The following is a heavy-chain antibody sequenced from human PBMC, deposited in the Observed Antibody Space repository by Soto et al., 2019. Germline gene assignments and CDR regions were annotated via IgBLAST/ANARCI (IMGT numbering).Heavy chain of an antibody. CDR1: GFTFSSYW. V-gene: IGHV3-7*01. CDR2: IKQDGSEK. J-gene: IGHJ6*02. D-gene: IGHD5-18*01. CDR3: ARDLRRRGYSYGYYYYGMDV. Sequence: PGGSLRLSCAASGFTFSSYWMSWVRQAPGKGLEWVANIKQDGSEKYYVDSVKGRFTISRDNAKNSLYLQMNSLRAEDTAVYYCARDLRRRGYSYGYYYYGMDVWGQGTTVTVSS.